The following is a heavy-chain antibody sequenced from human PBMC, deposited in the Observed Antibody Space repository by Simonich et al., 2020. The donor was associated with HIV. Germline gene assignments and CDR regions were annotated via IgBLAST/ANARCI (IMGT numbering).Heavy chain of an antibody. CDR3: AAVKYYYDSSGFSYDGVDV. CDR2: GNPEDGET. CDR1: GYTLTELS. Sequence: QVQLVQSGSEVKKPGASVKVSCKVSGYTLTELSMHWVRQAPGKGVEWMGGGNPEDGETIYAQKFQGRVTMTEDSSTDTAHMELSSLTSEDTAVYFCAAVKYYYDSSGFSYDGVDVWGQGTMVTVSS. D-gene: IGHD3-22*01. J-gene: IGHJ3*01. V-gene: IGHV1-24*01.